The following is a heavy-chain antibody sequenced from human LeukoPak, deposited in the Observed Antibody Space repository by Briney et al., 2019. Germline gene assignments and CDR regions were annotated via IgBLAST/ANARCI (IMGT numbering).Heavy chain of an antibody. V-gene: IGHV1-69*05. CDR1: GGTFSRYA. D-gene: IGHD3-10*01. CDR2: IIPIFGKA. Sequence: CSVKVSCQASGGTFSRYAISGVRQAPGQGLEWMGGIIPIFGKAKYGRKFQGRVTITTDESTSTAYMELSSLRSEDTAVYYCARRTLGPKMVRGVSKRVAAFDIGSQGTMVTVSS. CDR3: ARRTLGPKMVRGVSKRVAAFDI. J-gene: IGHJ3*02.